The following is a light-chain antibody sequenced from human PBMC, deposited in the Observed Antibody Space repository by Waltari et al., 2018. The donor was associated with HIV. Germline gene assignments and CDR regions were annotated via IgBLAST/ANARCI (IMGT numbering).Light chain of an antibody. CDR1: QSVSIN. CDR3: QQYSNWPRT. Sequence: EIVMTQSPATPSASLGERATLSCRASQSVSINLAWYQQKPGQAPRLLIYGASTRTTGIPARFSGSGSGTEFTLTISSLQSEDFAVYYCQQYSNWPRTFGQGTKVEIK. J-gene: IGKJ1*01. CDR2: GAS. V-gene: IGKV3-15*01.